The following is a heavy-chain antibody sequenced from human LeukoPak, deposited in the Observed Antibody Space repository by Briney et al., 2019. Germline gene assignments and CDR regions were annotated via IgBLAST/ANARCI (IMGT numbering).Heavy chain of an antibody. V-gene: IGHV3-21*01. Sequence: GGSLRLSCAASGFTFSSYSMNWVRQAPGKGLEWVSSISSSSSYIYYADSVKGRFPISRDNAKNSLYLQMNSLRAEDTAVYYCARDFDIVVVPAAKHWGQGTLVTVSS. J-gene: IGHJ4*02. CDR3: ARDFDIVVVPAAKH. CDR1: GFTFSSYS. CDR2: ISSSSSYI. D-gene: IGHD2-2*01.